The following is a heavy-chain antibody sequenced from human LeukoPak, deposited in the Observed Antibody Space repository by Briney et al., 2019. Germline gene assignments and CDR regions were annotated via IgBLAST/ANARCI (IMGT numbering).Heavy chain of an antibody. J-gene: IGHJ6*02. V-gene: IGHV3-30-3*01. CDR1: GFTFSSYA. CDR3: ARDYYDSTYYYGMDV. Sequence: GGSLRLSCAASGFTFSSYAMHWGRQAPGKGLEWVAVISYDGSNKYYADAVKGRFTISRDNSKNTLYLQMNSLRAEDTAVYYCARDYYDSTYYYGMDVWGQGTTVTVSS. CDR2: ISYDGSNK. D-gene: IGHD3-22*01.